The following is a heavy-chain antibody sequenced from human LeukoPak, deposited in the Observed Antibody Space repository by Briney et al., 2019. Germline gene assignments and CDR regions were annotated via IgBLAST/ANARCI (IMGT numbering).Heavy chain of an antibody. D-gene: IGHD3-10*01. CDR1: GFTLSSNY. CDR3: ARDSGDHIFDY. V-gene: IGHV3-53*01. Sequence: GGPLRLLCAASGFTLSSNYVSWARQAPGKALECVSVIYSGGSTYYADSVKGRFTISRDNSKNTLYLQMNSLRAEDTAVYYCARDSGDHIFDYWGQGTLVTVSS. J-gene: IGHJ4*02. CDR2: IYSGGST.